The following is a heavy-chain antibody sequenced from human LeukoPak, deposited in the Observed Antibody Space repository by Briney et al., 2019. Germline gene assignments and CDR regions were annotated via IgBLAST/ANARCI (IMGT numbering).Heavy chain of an antibody. CDR3: ARGFATET. CDR2: ISYDGSNK. Sequence: GGSLRLSCAASGFTFSSYGMHWVRQAPGKGLEGVAVISYDGSNKYYADSVKGRFTISRDNAKNSLSLQMNSLRDEDTAVYYCARGFATETWGQGTMVSVSS. CDR1: GFTFSSYG. D-gene: IGHD3-3*01. V-gene: IGHV3-30*03. J-gene: IGHJ3*01.